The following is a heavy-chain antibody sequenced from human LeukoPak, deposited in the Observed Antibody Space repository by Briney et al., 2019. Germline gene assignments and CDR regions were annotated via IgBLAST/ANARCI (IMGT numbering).Heavy chain of an antibody. Sequence: SETLSLTCAVSGGSFSDYYWTWIRQSPGKGLEWLGEVTHKGSAKYNSSLRRRLSLSVDVSKNQFSLRLTSVTAADTAIYYCARLTLYQTPADSSGWSRVARGSLDSWGQGTLLTVSS. J-gene: IGHJ5*01. CDR3: ARLTLYQTPADSSGWSRVARGSLDS. CDR1: GGSFSDYY. D-gene: IGHD6-25*01. V-gene: IGHV4-34*01. CDR2: VTHKGSA.